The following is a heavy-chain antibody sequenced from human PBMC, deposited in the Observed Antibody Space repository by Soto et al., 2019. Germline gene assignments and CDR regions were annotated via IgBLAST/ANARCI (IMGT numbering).Heavy chain of an antibody. Sequence: HPGGSLRLSCAASGFTFSRYNMNWVRQAPGKGLEWVSSISSSGSTIYYADSVKGRFTISRDNAKNSLYLQMNSLRAEDTAVYYCARVGGTGTGWFDPWGQGTLVTVSS. J-gene: IGHJ5*02. D-gene: IGHD1-7*01. CDR2: ISSSGSTI. CDR1: GFTFSRYN. V-gene: IGHV3-48*03. CDR3: ARVGGTGTGWFDP.